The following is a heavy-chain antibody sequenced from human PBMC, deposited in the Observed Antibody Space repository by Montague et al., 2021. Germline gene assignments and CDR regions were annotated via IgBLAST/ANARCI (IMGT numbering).Heavy chain of an antibody. Sequence: SRRISCAASGFTFSDYYMSWIRQAPGKGLEWVSYISASGSTIYFADSVKGRFTISRDNAKNSLYLQMNSLRAEDTAFYYCVKDTRDYYPDFWGQGILVTVSS. CDR2: ISASGSTI. D-gene: IGHD3-22*01. CDR1: GFTFSDYY. CDR3: VKDTRDYYPDF. V-gene: IGHV3-11*01. J-gene: IGHJ4*02.